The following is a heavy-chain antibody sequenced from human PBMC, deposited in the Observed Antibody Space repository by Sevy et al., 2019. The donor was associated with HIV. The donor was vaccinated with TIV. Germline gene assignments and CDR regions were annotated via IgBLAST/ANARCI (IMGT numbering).Heavy chain of an antibody. CDR2: ISNDGTNQ. D-gene: IGHD1-26*01. Sequence: GGSLRLSCAASGISFNNYGMHWVRRAPGKGLEWLAVISNDGTNQYYADSVKGRFTISRDDSKNTLYLQMNSLRVEDTAVYYCAQVGGSKWELFESYAMHVWGQGTTVTVSS. CDR3: AQVGGSKWELFESYAMHV. V-gene: IGHV3-30*18. J-gene: IGHJ6*02. CDR1: GISFNNYG.